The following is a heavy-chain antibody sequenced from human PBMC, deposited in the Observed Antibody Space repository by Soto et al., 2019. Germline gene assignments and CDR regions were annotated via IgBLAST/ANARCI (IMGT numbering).Heavy chain of an antibody. D-gene: IGHD5-18*01. V-gene: IGHV3-74*01. Sequence: EVQLVESGGGLVQPGGSLRLSCVGSGFTFSSYWMHWVRQVPGKGPVWVSHINSAGSASSYVDFVKGRFTVSRDNAKNTLYLEMNSLSAEDTAVYYCATGGYSYGWGYWGQGTLVTVSS. CDR3: ATGGYSYGWGY. J-gene: IGHJ4*02. CDR1: GFTFSSYW. CDR2: INSAGSAS.